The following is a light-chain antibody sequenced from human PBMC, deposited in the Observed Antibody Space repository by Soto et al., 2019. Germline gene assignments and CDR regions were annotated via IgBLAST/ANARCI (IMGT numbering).Light chain of an antibody. CDR3: QHYSTWLWT. CDR1: QSVSSK. Sequence: EIVMTQSPATLSVSPGERATLSCRASQSVSSKLAWYQQKPGQGPRLLIYGASTRATGIPARFSGSGSGTEFTLTISSLQSEDFAVYYCQHYSTWLWTFGQGTKAEIK. CDR2: GAS. J-gene: IGKJ1*01. V-gene: IGKV3-15*01.